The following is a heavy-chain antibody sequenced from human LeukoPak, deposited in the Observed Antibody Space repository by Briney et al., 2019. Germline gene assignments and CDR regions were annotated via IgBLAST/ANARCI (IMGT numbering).Heavy chain of an antibody. CDR3: AKSYYDSSGYYFPPYFDI. CDR1: GFTFSSYG. J-gene: IGHJ3*02. V-gene: IGHV3-30*18. Sequence: PGGSLRLSCAASGFTFSSYGMHWVRQAPGKGPERVAVISYDGSNKYYADSVKGRFTISRDNSKNTLYLQMNSLRAEDTAVYYCAKSYYDSSGYYFPPYFDIWGQGTMVTVSS. CDR2: ISYDGSNK. D-gene: IGHD3-22*01.